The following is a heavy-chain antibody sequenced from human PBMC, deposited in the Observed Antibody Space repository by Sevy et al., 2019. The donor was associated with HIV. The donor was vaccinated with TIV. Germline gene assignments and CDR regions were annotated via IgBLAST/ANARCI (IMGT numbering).Heavy chain of an antibody. V-gene: IGHV3-7*01. D-gene: IGHD3-3*01. J-gene: IGHJ4*02. Sequence: GGSLRLSCAASGFTFSSYWMTWVRQAPGKGLEWVVNIKQDGSEKYYVDSVKGRFTISRDNTKNSLYLQMNSLRAEDTAVYYCARSPIPSDYYFDYWGQGTLVTVSS. CDR3: ARSPIPSDYYFDY. CDR2: IKQDGSEK. CDR1: GFTFSSYW.